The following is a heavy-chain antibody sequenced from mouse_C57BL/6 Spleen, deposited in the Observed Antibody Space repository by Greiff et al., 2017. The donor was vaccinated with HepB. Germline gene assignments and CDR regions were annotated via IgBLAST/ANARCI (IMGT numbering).Heavy chain of an antibody. CDR1: GFTFSDYG. CDR3: ARPGHYYAMDY. V-gene: IGHV5-17*01. Sequence: EVHLVESGGGLVKPGGSLKLSCAASGFTFSDYGMHWVRQAPEKGLEWVAYISSGSSTIYYADTVKGRFTISRDNAKNTLFLQMTSLRSEDTAMYYCARPGHYYAMDYWGQGTSVTVSS. CDR2: ISSGSSTI. D-gene: IGHD3-1*01. J-gene: IGHJ4*01.